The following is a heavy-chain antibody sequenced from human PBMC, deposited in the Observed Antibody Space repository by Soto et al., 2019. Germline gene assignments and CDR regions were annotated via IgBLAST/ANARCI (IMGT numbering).Heavy chain of an antibody. J-gene: IGHJ4*02. D-gene: IGHD3-10*01. CDR1: GFTVSSNY. Sequence: GGSLRLSCAASGFTVSSNYMSSVRQAPGKGLEWVSDIYSGGSTYYADSVKGRFTISRDNSKNALYLQMNSLRAEDTAVYYCARMYYYGSWGSTSRPYFDYCGEGTLVTDSS. CDR2: IYSGGST. CDR3: ARMYYYGSWGSTSRPYFDY. V-gene: IGHV3-53*01.